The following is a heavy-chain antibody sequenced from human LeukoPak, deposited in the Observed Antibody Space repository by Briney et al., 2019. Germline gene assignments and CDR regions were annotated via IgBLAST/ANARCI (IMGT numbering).Heavy chain of an antibody. CDR1: GFIFSNNY. J-gene: IGHJ4*02. CDR3: SRVGYTYKTRAL. V-gene: IGHV3-66*01. Sequence: GGSLRLSCAASGFIFSNNYMFWVRQAPGKGLEWVSAIYSDGRTYYSDSVRGRFTISTDISKSTLYLQMSSLRAEDTAVYFCSRVGYTYKTRALWGQGTLVTVSS. D-gene: IGHD5-18*01. CDR2: IYSDGRT.